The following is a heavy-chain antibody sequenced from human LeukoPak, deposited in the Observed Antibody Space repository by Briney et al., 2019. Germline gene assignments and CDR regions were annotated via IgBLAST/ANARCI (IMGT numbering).Heavy chain of an antibody. V-gene: IGHV3-30-3*01. CDR2: ISYDGSNK. CDR1: GFTFGSYA. Sequence: GRSLRLSCAASGFTFGSYAMHWVRQAPGKGLEWVAVISYDGSNKYYADSVKGRFTISRDNSKNTLYLQMSSLRAEDTAVYYCARASSTSCPEWFDPWGQGTLVTVSS. D-gene: IGHD2-2*01. CDR3: ARASSTSCPEWFDP. J-gene: IGHJ5*02.